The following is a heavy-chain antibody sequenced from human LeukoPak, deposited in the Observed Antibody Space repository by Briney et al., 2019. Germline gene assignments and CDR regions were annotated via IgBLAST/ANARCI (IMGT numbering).Heavy chain of an antibody. CDR3: ASENYYGSGSSIDY. Sequence: PSETLSLTRIVSGGSISSSTYYWGWIRQPPGKGLEWIGSIYYSGSTCYNPSLKSRVTISVDTSKNQFSLNLSSVTAADTAVYYCASENYYGSGSSIDYWGQGTLVTVSS. CDR2: IYYSGST. D-gene: IGHD3-10*01. CDR1: GGSISSSTYY. J-gene: IGHJ4*02. V-gene: IGHV4-39*07.